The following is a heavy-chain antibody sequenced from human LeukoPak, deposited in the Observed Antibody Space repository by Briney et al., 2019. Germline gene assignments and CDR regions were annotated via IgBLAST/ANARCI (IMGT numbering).Heavy chain of an antibody. CDR3: AKDRSMVTTGSSDY. CDR1: GSTFVDYA. Sequence: PGRSLRLSCAASGSTFVDYAMHWVRQAPGKGLEWVSGISWNSDSIGYADSVRGRFTISRDNAENSLYLQMNGLSVEDTALYYCAKDRSMVTTGSSDYWGQGTLVTVSS. J-gene: IGHJ4*02. V-gene: IGHV3-9*01. D-gene: IGHD3-10*01. CDR2: ISWNSDSI.